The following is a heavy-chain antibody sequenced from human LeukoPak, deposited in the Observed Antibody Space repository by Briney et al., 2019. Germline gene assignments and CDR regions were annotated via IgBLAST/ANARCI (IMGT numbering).Heavy chain of an antibody. V-gene: IGHV4-59*11. Sequence: SETLSLTCTVSGGSISSHYWSWIRQPPGKGLEWIGYIYYSGSTNYNPSLNSRVTISVDTSKNQFSLKLSSVTAADTAVYYCARRAPDTAFDYWGQGTLVTVSS. D-gene: IGHD5-18*01. CDR1: GGSISSHY. CDR2: IYYSGST. J-gene: IGHJ4*02. CDR3: ARRAPDTAFDY.